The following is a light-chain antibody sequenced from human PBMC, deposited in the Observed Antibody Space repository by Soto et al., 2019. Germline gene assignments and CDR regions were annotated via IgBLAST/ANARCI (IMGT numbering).Light chain of an antibody. V-gene: IGKV3D-20*01. CDR3: QHYGRPRWT. J-gene: IGKJ1*01. CDR1: QSVPRNY. Sequence: EVVLTQSPATLSLSPGERATLSCGASQSVPRNYLAWYQQKSGLAPRLLMYDASIRATRIPDRFSGSGSGTDFTLTISRLEPEVSALDGCQHYGRPRWTFGPGPRVEI. CDR2: DAS.